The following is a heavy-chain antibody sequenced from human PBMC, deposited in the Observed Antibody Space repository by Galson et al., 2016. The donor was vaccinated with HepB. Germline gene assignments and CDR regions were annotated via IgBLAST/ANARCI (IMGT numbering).Heavy chain of an antibody. V-gene: IGHV3-21*01. D-gene: IGHD3-10*01. CDR1: GFTFRTYA. Sequence: SLRLSCAASGFTFRTYAMNWVRQAPGKGPEWVSSIGADSRYIYYAVSVKGRFTISRDNAKNSLYLQMNSLRAEDTAVYYCARSGYVGEFDYWGQGTLVTVSS. CDR3: ARSGYVGEFDY. CDR2: IGADSRYI. J-gene: IGHJ4*02.